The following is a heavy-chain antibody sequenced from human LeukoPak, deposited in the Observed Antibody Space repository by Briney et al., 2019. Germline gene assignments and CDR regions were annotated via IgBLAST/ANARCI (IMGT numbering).Heavy chain of an antibody. Sequence: SVKVSCKASGYTFTSYGVSWVRQAPGQGLEWMGWISAYNGNTNYAQKLQGRVTMTTDTSTSTAYMELRSLRSDDTAVYYCARDLAYCGGDCPYYFDYWGQGTLVTVSS. J-gene: IGHJ4*02. CDR1: GYTFTSYG. V-gene: IGHV1-18*01. D-gene: IGHD2-21*02. CDR2: ISAYNGNT. CDR3: ARDLAYCGGDCPYYFDY.